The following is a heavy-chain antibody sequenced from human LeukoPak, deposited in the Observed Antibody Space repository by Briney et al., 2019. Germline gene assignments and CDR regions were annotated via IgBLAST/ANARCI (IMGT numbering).Heavy chain of an antibody. D-gene: IGHD2-15*01. CDR1: GFTFISYA. Sequence: GGSLRLSSADPGFTFISYAMCRVRQTPGKGLEWGSGVSGSGGIAYYADSVKSPFTLSRDYSNNTLYLKMNSLRAEDTAVYYCAKCCSGGICYYWGQGTLVTVSS. V-gene: IGHV3-23*01. CDR3: AKCCSGGICYY. CDR2: VSGSGGIA. J-gene: IGHJ4*02.